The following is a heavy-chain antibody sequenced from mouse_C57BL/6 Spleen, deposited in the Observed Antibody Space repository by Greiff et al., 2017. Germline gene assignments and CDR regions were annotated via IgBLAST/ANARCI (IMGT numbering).Heavy chain of an antibody. Sequence: EVKLVESGGGLVKPGGSLKLSCAASGFTFSSYAMSWVRQTPEKRLEWVATISDGGSYTYYPDNVKGRFTISRDNAKNNLYLQMSHLKSEDTAMXYCARDYYGSSPTGYCDVWGTGTTVTVSS. CDR3: ARDYYGSSPTGYCDV. V-gene: IGHV5-4*01. J-gene: IGHJ1*03. CDR2: ISDGGSYT. CDR1: GFTFSSYA. D-gene: IGHD1-1*01.